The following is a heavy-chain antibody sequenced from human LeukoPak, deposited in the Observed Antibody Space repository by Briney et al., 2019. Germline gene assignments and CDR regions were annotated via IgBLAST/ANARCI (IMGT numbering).Heavy chain of an antibody. V-gene: IGHV4-59*01. Sequence: SETLSLTCTVSGGSISSYYWNWIRQPPGKGLEWIGYIYYSGSTNYNPSLKSRVTISVDTSKNQFSLKLSSVTAADTAVYYCASSVGYCSSTSCPKSYYYGMDVWGKGTTVTVSS. D-gene: IGHD2-2*01. J-gene: IGHJ6*04. CDR2: IYYSGST. CDR1: GGSISSYY. CDR3: ASSVGYCSSTSCPKSYYYGMDV.